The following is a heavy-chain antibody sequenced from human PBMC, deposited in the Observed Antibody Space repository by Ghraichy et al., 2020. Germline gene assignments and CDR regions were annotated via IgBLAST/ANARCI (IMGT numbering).Heavy chain of an antibody. CDR2: IYPGDSDT. J-gene: IGHJ5*02. D-gene: IGHD6-19*01. Sequence: GESLNISCKGSGYSFTSYWIGWVRQMPGKGLEWMGIIYPGDSDTRYSPSFQGQVTISADKSISTAYLQWSSLKASDTAMYYCARHPSSGWYGETNWFDPWGQGTLVTVSS. V-gene: IGHV5-51*01. CDR3: ARHPSSGWYGETNWFDP. CDR1: GYSFTSYW.